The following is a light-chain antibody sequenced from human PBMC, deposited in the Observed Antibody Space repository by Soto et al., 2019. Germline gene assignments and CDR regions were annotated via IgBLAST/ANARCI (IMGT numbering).Light chain of an antibody. Sequence: EIVLTQSPATLSLSPGERSTLSFRASQSVSSSLAWYQQRPGQAPRLLIYGPSTRATGIPARFSGSGSGTEFTLTISSLQSEDFAVYYCQQYNNWPLTFGQGTRLEIK. J-gene: IGKJ5*01. V-gene: IGKV3-15*01. CDR1: QSVSSS. CDR3: QQYNNWPLT. CDR2: GPS.